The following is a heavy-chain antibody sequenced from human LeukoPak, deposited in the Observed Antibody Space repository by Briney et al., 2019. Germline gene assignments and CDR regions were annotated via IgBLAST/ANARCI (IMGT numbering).Heavy chain of an antibody. CDR3: ARGKEEQLVLLQYPLWFMNWFDP. J-gene: IGHJ5*02. D-gene: IGHD6-13*01. Sequence: GRSLRRSCAASGFTFSSYGMHWVRQAPGKGLEWVAVIWYDGSNKYYADSVKGRFTISRDNSKNTLYLQMNSLRAEDTAVYYCARGKEEQLVLLQYPLWFMNWFDPWGKGPLVTVSS. V-gene: IGHV3-33*01. CDR1: GFTFSSYG. CDR2: IWYDGSNK.